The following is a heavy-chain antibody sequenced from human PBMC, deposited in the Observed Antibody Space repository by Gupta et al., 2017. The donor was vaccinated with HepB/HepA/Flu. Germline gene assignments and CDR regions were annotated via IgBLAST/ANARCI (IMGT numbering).Heavy chain of an antibody. Sequence: QVQLVQSRAEVKKPGSSVKVSCKASGGTFSSYAISWVRQAPGQGLEWMGRIIPILGIANYAQKFQGRVTITADKSTSTAYMELSSLXSXDTAVYXCAQGTREDWFDPRGQGTLVTVSS. CDR3: AQGTREDWFDP. V-gene: IGHV1-69*04. D-gene: IGHD1-26*01. CDR2: IIPILGIA. CDR1: GGTFSSYA. J-gene: IGHJ5*02.